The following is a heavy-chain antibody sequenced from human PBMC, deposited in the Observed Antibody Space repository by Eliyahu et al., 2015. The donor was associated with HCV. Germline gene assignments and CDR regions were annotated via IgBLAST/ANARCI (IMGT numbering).Heavy chain of an antibody. D-gene: IGHD1-26*01. V-gene: IGHV4-34*01. CDR1: GGSFSGYY. Sequence: QVQLQQWGAGLLKPSETLSLTCAVYGGSFSGYYWSWIRQPPGKGLEWIGEINHSGSTNYNPSLKSRVTISVDTSKNQFSLKLSSVTAADTAVYYCASLGARPGGDYYGMDVWGQGTTVTVSS. J-gene: IGHJ6*02. CDR2: INHSGST. CDR3: ASLGARPGGDYYGMDV.